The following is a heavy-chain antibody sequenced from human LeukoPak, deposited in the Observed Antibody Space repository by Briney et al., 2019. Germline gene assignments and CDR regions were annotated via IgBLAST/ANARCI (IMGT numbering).Heavy chain of an antibody. J-gene: IGHJ4*02. V-gene: IGHV3-20*04. CDR1: GFNFKDHG. CDR3: ARARGNPLIDF. Sequence: GGSLRLSCAASGFNFKDHGMHWVRQTPGKGLEWVSGLNWNGANTGYADSVRGRFTISRDNAKNFLYLQMNSLRAEDTAFYYCARARGNPLIDFWGQGTLVAVSS. D-gene: IGHD1-14*01. CDR2: LNWNGANT.